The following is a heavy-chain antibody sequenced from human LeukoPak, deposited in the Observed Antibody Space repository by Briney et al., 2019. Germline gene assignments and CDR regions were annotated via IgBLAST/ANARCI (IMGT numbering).Heavy chain of an antibody. CDR3: ARDFSSSSTVYYYYYMDV. CDR2: ISYSGTT. CDR1: GGSISSRPYY. V-gene: IGHV4-39*07. D-gene: IGHD6-6*01. J-gene: IGHJ6*03. Sequence: SETLSLTCTGSGGSISSRPYYWGWVRQPPGKGLEWIGTISYSGTTYYSPSLKSRVTISLDTSKNQFSLKLSSVTAADTAIYYCARDFSSSSTVYYYYYMDVWGQGTLVTVSS.